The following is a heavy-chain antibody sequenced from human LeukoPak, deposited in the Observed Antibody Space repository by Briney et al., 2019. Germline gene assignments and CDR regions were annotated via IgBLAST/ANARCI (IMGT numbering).Heavy chain of an antibody. Sequence: PSETLSLTCTVSGGSISSYYWSWIRQPPGKGLEWIGYIYYSGSTNYNPSLKSRVTISVDTSKNQFSLKLSSVTAADTAVYYCAKFASGWYTFDYWGQGTLATVSS. CDR3: AKFASGWYTFDY. D-gene: IGHD6-19*01. CDR2: IYYSGST. J-gene: IGHJ4*02. CDR1: GGSISSYY. V-gene: IGHV4-59*01.